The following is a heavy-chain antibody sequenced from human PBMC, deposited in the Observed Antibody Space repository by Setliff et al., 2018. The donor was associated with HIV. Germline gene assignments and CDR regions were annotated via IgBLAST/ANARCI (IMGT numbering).Heavy chain of an antibody. J-gene: IGHJ4*02. CDR3: ARDWEFLDYYDSSGHPEYYLDY. V-gene: IGHV1-69*05. Sequence: SVKVSCKASGGTFSSYAISWVRQAPGQGLEWMGGIIPIFGTTNDAQKFQGRVTITTDESTTTAYMELSSLRSEDTALYYCARDWEFLDYYDSSGHPEYYLDYWGQGTLVTVSS. CDR2: IIPIFGTT. CDR1: GGTFSSYA. D-gene: IGHD3-22*01.